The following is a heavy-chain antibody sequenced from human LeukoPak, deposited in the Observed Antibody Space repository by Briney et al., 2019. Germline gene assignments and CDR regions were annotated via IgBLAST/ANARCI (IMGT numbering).Heavy chain of an antibody. D-gene: IGHD3-22*01. J-gene: IGHJ4*02. CDR1: GFTFRSYA. V-gene: IGHV3-64*01. Sequence: PGGSLRLSCAASGFTFRSYAMHWVRQAPGKGLEYVSAISSNGGSTYYANSVKGRFTISRDNSKNTLYLQMGSLRAEDMAVYYCAGGGPYYYDSSGSYYWGQGTLVTVSS. CDR2: ISSNGGST. CDR3: AGGGPYYYDSSGSYY.